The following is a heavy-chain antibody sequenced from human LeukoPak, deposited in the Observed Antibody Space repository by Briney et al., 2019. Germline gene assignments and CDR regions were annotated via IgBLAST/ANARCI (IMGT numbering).Heavy chain of an antibody. CDR1: GYTFTGYY. CDR2: INPNSGGT. V-gene: IGHV1-2*02. J-gene: IGHJ3*02. Sequence: ASVKVSCKVSGYTFTGYYMHWVRQAPGQGLEWMGWINPNSGGTNYAQKFQGRVTMTRDTSISTAYMELSRLRSDDTAVYYCATVVPAALDAFDIWGQGTMVTVSS. D-gene: IGHD2-2*01. CDR3: ATVVPAALDAFDI.